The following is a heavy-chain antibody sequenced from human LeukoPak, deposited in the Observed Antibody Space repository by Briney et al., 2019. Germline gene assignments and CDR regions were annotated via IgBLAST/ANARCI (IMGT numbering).Heavy chain of an antibody. D-gene: IGHD5-18*01. Sequence: KSSETLSLTCAVYGGSFSGYYWSWIRQPPGKGLEWIGEINHSGSTNYNPSLKSRVTISVDTSKNQFSLKLSSVTAADTAVYYCARAGYSYGYPYYFDYWGQGTLVTVSS. CDR2: INHSGST. J-gene: IGHJ4*02. CDR3: ARAGYSYGYPYYFDY. V-gene: IGHV4-34*01. CDR1: GGSFSGYY.